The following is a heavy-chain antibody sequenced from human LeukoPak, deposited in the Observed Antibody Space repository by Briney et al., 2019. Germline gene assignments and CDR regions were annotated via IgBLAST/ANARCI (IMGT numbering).Heavy chain of an antibody. CDR2: IKSNTDGGTT. Sequence: GGSLRLSCAASGFTFSNAWMTWVRQAPGKGLEWVGRIKSNTDGGTTDYAAPVKGRFTVSRDDPKNTLYLHMNSLKTEDTAVYYCTSKQDYWGQGTLVTVSS. J-gene: IGHJ4*02. CDR3: TSKQDY. CDR1: GFTFSNAW. V-gene: IGHV3-15*01.